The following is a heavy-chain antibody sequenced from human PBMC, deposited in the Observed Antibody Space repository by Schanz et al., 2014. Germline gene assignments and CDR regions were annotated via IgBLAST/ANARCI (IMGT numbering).Heavy chain of an antibody. CDR1: GFTVSNSY. CDR2: IYSSGST. CDR3: VKDDRGDVVVVAANY. Sequence: DVQLVDSGGGLVQPGGSLRLSCAASGFTVSNSYIHWVRQAPGKGLEWVSTIYSSGSTYYADSVRGRFTISRDNSMNTVYLQMSSLRAEDTAVYYCVKDDRGDVVVVAANYWGQGAQVIVSS. J-gene: IGHJ4*02. V-gene: IGHV3-53*01. D-gene: IGHD2-15*01.